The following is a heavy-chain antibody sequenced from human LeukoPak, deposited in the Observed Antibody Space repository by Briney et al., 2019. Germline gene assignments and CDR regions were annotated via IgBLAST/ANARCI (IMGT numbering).Heavy chain of an antibody. CDR3: ARGLTTVTTFNWFDP. J-gene: IGHJ5*02. V-gene: IGHV4-39*07. D-gene: IGHD4-17*01. CDR1: GGSISSSSYY. Sequence: SETLSLTCTVSGGSISSSSYYWSWIRQPPGKGLEWIGEINHSGSTNYNPSLKSRVTISVDTSKNQFSLKLSSVTAADTAVYYCARGLTTVTTFNWFDPWGQGALVTVSS. CDR2: INHSGST.